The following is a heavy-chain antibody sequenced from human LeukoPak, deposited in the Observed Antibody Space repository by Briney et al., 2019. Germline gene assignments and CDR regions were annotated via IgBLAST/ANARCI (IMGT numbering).Heavy chain of an antibody. Sequence: GASVTVSFTASGGTFISYAISWVRQAPGQGREWMGGIIPIFGTANYAQKFQGRVTITTDESTSTAYMELSSLRSEDTAVYYCAGGDSSGYYPFDYWGQGTLVTVSS. CDR2: IIPIFGTA. D-gene: IGHD3-22*01. CDR1: GGTFISYA. V-gene: IGHV1-69*05. J-gene: IGHJ4*02. CDR3: AGGDSSGYYPFDY.